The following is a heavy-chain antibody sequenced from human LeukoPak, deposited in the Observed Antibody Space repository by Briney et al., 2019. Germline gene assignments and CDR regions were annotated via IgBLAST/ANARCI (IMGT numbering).Heavy chain of an antibody. CDR2: IYTSGST. CDR1: GGSISSYY. J-gene: IGHJ5*02. CDR3: ARAGSSWGWFDP. Sequence: SETLSLTCTVSGGSISSYYWSWIRQPAGKGLGWIGGIYTSGSTNYNPSLKSRVTMSVDTSKNQFSLKLSSVTAADTAVYYCARAGSSWGWFDPGGQGTLVTVSS. V-gene: IGHV4-4*07. D-gene: IGHD6-13*01.